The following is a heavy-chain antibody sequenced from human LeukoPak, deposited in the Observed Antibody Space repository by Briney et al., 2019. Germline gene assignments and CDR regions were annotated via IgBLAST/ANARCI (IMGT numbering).Heavy chain of an antibody. CDR3: AKDPTGMDV. Sequence: GGSLRLSCAASGFTFSSNGMNWVRQAPGKGLEWVSAISGSGGSTYYADSVKGRFTISRDNSKNTLYLQMNSLRAEDTAVYYCAKDPTGMDVWGKGTTVTVSS. CDR2: ISGSGGST. CDR1: GFTFSSNG. D-gene: IGHD4-17*01. J-gene: IGHJ6*03. V-gene: IGHV3-23*01.